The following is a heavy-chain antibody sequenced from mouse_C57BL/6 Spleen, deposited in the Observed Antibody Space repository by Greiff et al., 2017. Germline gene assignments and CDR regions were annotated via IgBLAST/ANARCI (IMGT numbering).Heavy chain of an antibody. CDR2: ISYDGSN. CDR3: ARADSSGPMDY. CDR1: GYSITSGYY. Sequence: EVKLMESGPGLVKPSQSLSLTCSVTGYSITSGYYWNWIRQFPGNKLEWMGYISYDGSNNYNPSLKNRISITRDTSKNQFFLKLNSVTTEDTATYYCARADSSGPMDYWGQGTSVTVSS. V-gene: IGHV3-6*01. D-gene: IGHD3-2*02. J-gene: IGHJ4*01.